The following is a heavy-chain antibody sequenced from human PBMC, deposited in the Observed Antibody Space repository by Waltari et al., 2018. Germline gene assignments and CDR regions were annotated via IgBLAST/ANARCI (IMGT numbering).Heavy chain of an antibody. CDR2: INPDSGST. J-gene: IGHJ4*02. CDR1: GYTFTSHY. CDR3: TRDLMGDVGNY. V-gene: IGHV1-46*01. D-gene: IGHD2-8*01. Sequence: QVQLVQSGAEVKKPGASVKVSCKASGYTFTSHYLHWVRQAPGQGLEWMGMINPDSGSTIYTQKVQGTVTMTRDRSTTTVYLELNSLRSEDTAVYYCTRDLMGDVGNYWGQGTLVTVSS.